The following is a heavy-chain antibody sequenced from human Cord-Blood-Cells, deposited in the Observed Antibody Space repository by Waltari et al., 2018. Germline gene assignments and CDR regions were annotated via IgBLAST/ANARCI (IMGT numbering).Heavy chain of an antibody. CDR3: ARSANDAFDI. J-gene: IGHJ3*02. Sequence: EVQLVESGGGLVQPGGSLRLSCAGSGFTFSSYDLHWVRQATGKGLEWVSAIGTAGDTYYPGSVKGRFTISRENAKNSLYLQMNSLRAGDTAVYYCARSANDAFDIWGQGTMVTVSS. CDR1: GFTFSSYD. V-gene: IGHV3-13*01. CDR2: IGTAGDT.